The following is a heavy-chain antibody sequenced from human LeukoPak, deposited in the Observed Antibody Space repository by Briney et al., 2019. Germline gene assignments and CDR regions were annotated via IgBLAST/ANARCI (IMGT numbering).Heavy chain of an antibody. CDR2: IHTSGST. CDR1: GGSSSSYY. V-gene: IGHV4-4*07. Sequence: SETLSLTCTVSGGSSSSYYWSWIRQPAGKGLEWIGRIHTSGSTNCNPSLKSRVTMSVDTSKNQFSLKLTSVTAADTAVYYCVVTYGSGSYEGSFDYWGQGTLVTVSS. CDR3: VVTYGSGSYEGSFDY. D-gene: IGHD3-10*01. J-gene: IGHJ4*02.